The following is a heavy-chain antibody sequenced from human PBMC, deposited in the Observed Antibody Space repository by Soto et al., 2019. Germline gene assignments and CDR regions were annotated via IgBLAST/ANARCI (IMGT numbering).Heavy chain of an antibody. J-gene: IGHJ3*02. CDR2: ISNDGSNK. Sequence: GGSLRLSCEASGYTFSTYGMYWVSQAPVKGLEWVAGISNDGSNKFYADSVRGRFSISRDNSKNTLYLQMNSLRAEDTAVYYCAKIRTSGTGDAFDIWGQGTMVTVS. CDR3: AKIRTSGTGDAFDI. V-gene: IGHV3-30*18. D-gene: IGHD3-3*01. CDR1: GYTFSTYG.